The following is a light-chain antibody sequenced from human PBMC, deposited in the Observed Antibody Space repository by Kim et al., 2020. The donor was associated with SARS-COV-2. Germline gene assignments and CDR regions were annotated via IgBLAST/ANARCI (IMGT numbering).Light chain of an antibody. CDR2: VGTGGIVG. Sequence: QLVLTQPPSASASLGASVTLTCTLSSDYSNYKVEWYQQRPGKGPRFVMRVGTGGIVGSKGDGIPDRFSVLGSGLNRYLTIKNIQEEDESDYHCGADHGTGSNFVVVFGGGTQLTVL. J-gene: IGLJ2*01. CDR3: GADHGTGSNFVVV. CDR1: SDYSNYK. V-gene: IGLV9-49*01.